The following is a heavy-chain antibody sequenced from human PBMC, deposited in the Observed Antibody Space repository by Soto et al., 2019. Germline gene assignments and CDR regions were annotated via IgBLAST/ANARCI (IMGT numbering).Heavy chain of an antibody. CDR1: RLTFSNYG. CDR3: AREAGCSGTNCTVYFDY. V-gene: IGHV3-30*03. CDR2: ISYESIST. Sequence: GGSLRLSCVASRLTFSNYGMHWVRQAPGKGLEWVAVISYESISTVYRDSVRGRFTISRDNSRNTLYLHMNSLTPEDTAVYYCAREAGCSGTNCTVYFDYWRLGTLVTVSS. D-gene: IGHD2-15*01. J-gene: IGHJ4*01.